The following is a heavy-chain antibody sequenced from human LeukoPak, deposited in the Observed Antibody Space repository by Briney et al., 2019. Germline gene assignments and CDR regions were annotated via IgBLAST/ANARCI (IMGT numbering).Heavy chain of an antibody. CDR2: MNKDGSEK. V-gene: IGHV3-7*01. CDR1: GFTFSSHS. CDR3: ARDPVEWEQLLDY. Sequence: GGSLRLSCAASGFTFSSHSMNWVRQAPGKRPEWVANMNKDGSEKYYADSVKGRFTISRDNARNSVYLQMNSLRVEDTAVYYCARDPVEWEQLLDYWGQGTLVTVSS. J-gene: IGHJ4*02. D-gene: IGHD1-26*01.